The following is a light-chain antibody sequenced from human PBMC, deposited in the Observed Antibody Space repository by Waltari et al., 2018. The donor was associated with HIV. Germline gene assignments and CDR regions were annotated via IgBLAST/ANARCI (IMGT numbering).Light chain of an antibody. CDR3: SSYTNNNTLI. CDR2: DVT. V-gene: IGLV2-14*03. CDR1: SNDIFNYNY. J-gene: IGLJ2*01. Sequence: QSALTQPASVSGSPGQSITIPCPGASNDIFNYNYASWYQQHPAKAPKLIIYDVTSRPSGVSNRFSASKSGNTASLTISGLQADDEADYYCSSYTNNNTLIFGGGTKLTVL.